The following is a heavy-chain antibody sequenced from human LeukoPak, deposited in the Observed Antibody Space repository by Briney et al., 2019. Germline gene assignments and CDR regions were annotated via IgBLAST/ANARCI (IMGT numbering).Heavy chain of an antibody. CDR2: FDPEDGET. J-gene: IGHJ4*02. CDR3: ARESSLGSGYYSSPFDY. Sequence: ASVKVSCKVSGYALTELSMHWVRQAPGKGLEWMGRFDPEDGETIYAQKFQGRVTMTADTSTDTVYMELSSLRSEDTAVYYCARESSLGSGYYSSPFDYWGQGTLVTVSS. CDR1: GYALTELS. D-gene: IGHD3-9*01. V-gene: IGHV1-24*01.